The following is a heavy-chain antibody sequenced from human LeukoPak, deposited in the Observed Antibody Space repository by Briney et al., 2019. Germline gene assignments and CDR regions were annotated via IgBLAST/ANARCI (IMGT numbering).Heavy chain of an antibody. Sequence: GGSLRLSCAASGFTFSSYGMHWVRQAPGKGLEWVAFIRYDGSNKYYADSVKGRFTISRDNSKNTLYLQMNSLRAEDTAVYYCARGIAAAGTVYFQHWGQGTLVTVSS. CDR1: GFTFSSYG. CDR3: ARGIAAAGTVYFQH. V-gene: IGHV3-30*02. J-gene: IGHJ1*01. CDR2: IRYDGSNK. D-gene: IGHD6-13*01.